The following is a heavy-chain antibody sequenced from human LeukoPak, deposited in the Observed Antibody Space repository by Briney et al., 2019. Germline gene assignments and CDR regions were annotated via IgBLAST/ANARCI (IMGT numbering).Heavy chain of an antibody. Sequence: SETLSLTCTVSGGSISSGGYYWSWIRQHPGKGLEWIGYIYYSGSTYYNPSLKSRVTISVDTSKNQFSLKLSSVTAADTAVYYCARGVTLGGAHYWGQGTLVTVSS. CDR1: GGSISSGGYY. J-gene: IGHJ4*02. D-gene: IGHD2-21*02. CDR2: IYYSGST. V-gene: IGHV4-31*03. CDR3: ARGVTLGGAHY.